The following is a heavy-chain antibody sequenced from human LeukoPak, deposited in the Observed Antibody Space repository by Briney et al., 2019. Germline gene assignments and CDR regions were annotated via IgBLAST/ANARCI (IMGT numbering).Heavy chain of an antibody. CDR3: ARGRRGSYYDSTSRFDP. J-gene: IGHJ5*02. V-gene: IGHV4-34*01. Sequence: PSETLSLTCAVYGGSFSGYYWSWIRQPPGKGLEWIGEINHSGSTNYNPSLKSQVTISVDTSKNQFSLKLSSVTAADTAVYYCARGRRGSYYDSTSRFDPWGQGTLVTVSS. CDR2: INHSGST. D-gene: IGHD3-22*01. CDR1: GGSFSGYY.